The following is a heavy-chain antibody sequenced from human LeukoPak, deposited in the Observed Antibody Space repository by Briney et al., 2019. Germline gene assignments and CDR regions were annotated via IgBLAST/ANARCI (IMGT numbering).Heavy chain of an antibody. Sequence: SETLSLTCTVSGGSISSSSYYWGWIRLPPGKGLEWIGSIYYSGSTYYNPSLKSRVTISVDTSKNQFSLKLSSVTAADTAVYYCARHFLYDFWSGYPEVFDYWGQGTLVTVSS. V-gene: IGHV4-39*01. CDR1: GGSISSSSYY. J-gene: IGHJ4*02. CDR2: IYYSGST. D-gene: IGHD3-3*01. CDR3: ARHFLYDFWSGYPEVFDY.